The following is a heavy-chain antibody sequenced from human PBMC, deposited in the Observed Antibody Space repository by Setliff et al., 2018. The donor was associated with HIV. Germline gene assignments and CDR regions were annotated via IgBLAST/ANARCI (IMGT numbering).Heavy chain of an antibody. Sequence: PSETLSLTCTVSGGSISSGDYYWSWIRQPPGKGLEWIGRIYTSGSTNYNPSLKSRVTMSVDTSKNQFSLKLSSVTAADTAVYYCARAPLSRLRSYYYYYGMDVWGQGTTVTVSS. J-gene: IGHJ6*02. D-gene: IGHD4-17*01. CDR1: GGSISSGDYY. CDR3: ARAPLSRLRSYYYYYGMDV. V-gene: IGHV4-61*02. CDR2: IYTSGST.